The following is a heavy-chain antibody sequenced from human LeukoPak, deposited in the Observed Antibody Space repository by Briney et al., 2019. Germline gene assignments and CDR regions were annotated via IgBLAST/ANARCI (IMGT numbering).Heavy chain of an antibody. Sequence: SETLSLTCTVSGASTRSYFWSWIRQPPGKGLEWIGCISHSGGTNYNRSLKSRVTISLDTSKNQFSLKLNSVTAADTAVYFCARDQRGGSGTYYYNWFDPWGQGTLVTVSS. CDR1: GASTRSYF. D-gene: IGHD3-10*01. V-gene: IGHV4-59*01. J-gene: IGHJ5*02. CDR3: ARDQRGGSGTYYYNWFDP. CDR2: ISHSGGT.